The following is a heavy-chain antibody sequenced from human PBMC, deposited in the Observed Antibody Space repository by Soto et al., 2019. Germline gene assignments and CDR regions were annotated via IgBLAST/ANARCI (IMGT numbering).Heavy chain of an antibody. J-gene: IGHJ6*02. D-gene: IGHD6-6*01. Sequence: EVQLVESGGGLVKPGGSLRLSCAASGFIFSDFSMNWVRQAPGKGLEWVSFVTASSSDINYADSVKGRFAASRDNAKNSLYLQMNSLKAEDTAVYYCSRTKRDQQLDGLGYFNYYSGLDVWGPGTTVTVSS. CDR3: SRTKRDQQLDGLGYFNYYSGLDV. CDR2: VTASSSDI. V-gene: IGHV3-21*01. CDR1: GFIFSDFS.